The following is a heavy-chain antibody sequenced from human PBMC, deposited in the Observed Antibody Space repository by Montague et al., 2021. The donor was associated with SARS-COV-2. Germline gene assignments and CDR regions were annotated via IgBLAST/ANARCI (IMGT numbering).Heavy chain of an antibody. Sequence: TLSLTCTVSGASISSYYWSWIRQPPGKALEWLALIYCYDDKRYSPSLKSRLTITKDTSKNQMVLTMTNMDPVDTATYYCAHSQWLVPLLFDYWGQGTLVTVSS. J-gene: IGHJ4*02. CDR1: GASISSYYW. V-gene: IGHV2-5*08. D-gene: IGHD6-19*01. CDR3: AHSQWLVPLLFDY. CDR2: IYCYDDK.